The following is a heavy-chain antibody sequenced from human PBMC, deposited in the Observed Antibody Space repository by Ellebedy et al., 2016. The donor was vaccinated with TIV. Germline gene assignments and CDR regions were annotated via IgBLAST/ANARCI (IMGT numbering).Heavy chain of an antibody. Sequence: AASVKVSCKASRYTFTSYDINWVRQAPGQGLEYLGWMQPGSGNTGYAQKFEGRVTMTRDTSTGTAYMELNSLRSEDTAVYYCTVGLFDPWGQGTLVTVSS. V-gene: IGHV1-8*01. CDR2: MQPGSGNT. D-gene: IGHD3-10*01. CDR1: RYTFTSYD. J-gene: IGHJ5*02. CDR3: TVGLFDP.